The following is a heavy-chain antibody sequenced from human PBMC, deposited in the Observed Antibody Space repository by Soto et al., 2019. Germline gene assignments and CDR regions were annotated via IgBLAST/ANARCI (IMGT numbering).Heavy chain of an antibody. CDR3: ARPALYCSGGSCYSRYYFDY. CDR1: GYTFTSYG. Sequence: QIQLVQSGAEVKKPGASVKVSCKASGYTFTSYGISWVRQAPGQGLECMGWISAYNGNTNYAQKFQGRVTMTSDTSTITAYMELRSLRSDDTAVYYCARPALYCSGGSCYSRYYFDYWGQGTLVTVSS. CDR2: ISAYNGNT. J-gene: IGHJ4*02. V-gene: IGHV1-18*01. D-gene: IGHD2-15*01.